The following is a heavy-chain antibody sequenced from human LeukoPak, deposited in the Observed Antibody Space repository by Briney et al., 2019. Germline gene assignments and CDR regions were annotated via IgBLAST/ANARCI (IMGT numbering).Heavy chain of an antibody. CDR3: AKSGHSTSSWFDP. V-gene: IGHV3-23*01. Sequence: GGSLRLSCAASGFTFSSYAMTWVRQAPGKGLEWVSAVTGSSGGTYYTDSVKGRFTISRDDSKSTLYLQMNSLRVEGTAVYYCAKSGHSTSSWFDPWGQGTLVIVSS. J-gene: IGHJ5*02. D-gene: IGHD6-6*01. CDR2: VTGSSGGT. CDR1: GFTFSSYA.